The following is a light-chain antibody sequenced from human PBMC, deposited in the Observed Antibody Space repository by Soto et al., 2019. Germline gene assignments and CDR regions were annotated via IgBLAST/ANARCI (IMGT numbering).Light chain of an antibody. V-gene: IGKV3-20*01. CDR3: QQYGSSGT. J-gene: IGKJ1*01. CDR2: GAS. CDR1: QSVSSN. Sequence: EIVMTQSPATVSWSPGERATLSFRASQSVSSNLAWYQQKPGQAPRLLIYGASSRATGIPDRVSGSGSGTDFTLTISRLEPEDFAVYYCQQYGSSGTFGQGTKVDIK.